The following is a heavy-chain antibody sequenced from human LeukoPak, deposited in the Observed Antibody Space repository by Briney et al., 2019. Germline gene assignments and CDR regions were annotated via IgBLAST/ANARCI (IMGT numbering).Heavy chain of an antibody. D-gene: IGHD3-22*01. CDR3: ARLPPTNYYDSSGYYDFDY. Sequence: PGGSLRLSCAASGFTFSSYAMHWVRQAPGKGLEWVAVISYDGSNKYYADSVKGRFTISRDNSENTLYLQMNSLRAEDTAVYYCARLPPTNYYDSSGYYDFDYWGQGTLVTVSS. J-gene: IGHJ4*02. V-gene: IGHV3-30-3*01. CDR1: GFTFSSYA. CDR2: ISYDGSNK.